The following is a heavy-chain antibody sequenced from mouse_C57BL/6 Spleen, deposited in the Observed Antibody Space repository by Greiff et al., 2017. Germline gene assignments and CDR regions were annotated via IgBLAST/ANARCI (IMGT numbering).Heavy chain of an antibody. Sequence: VKLVESGPELVKPGASVKISCKASGYAFSSSWMNWVKQRPGKGLEWIGRIYPGDGDTNYNGKFKGKATLTADKSSSTAYMQLSSLTSEDSAVYFCARDYYGSSYFYAMDYWGQGTSVTVSS. J-gene: IGHJ4*01. CDR1: GYAFSSSW. V-gene: IGHV1-82*01. CDR3: ARDYYGSSYFYAMDY. CDR2: IYPGDGDT. D-gene: IGHD1-1*01.